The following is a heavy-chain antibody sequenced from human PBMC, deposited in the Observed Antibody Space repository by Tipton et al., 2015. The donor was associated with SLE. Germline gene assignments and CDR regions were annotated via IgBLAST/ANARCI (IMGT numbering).Heavy chain of an antibody. CDR2: INAGNGNT. J-gene: IGHJ4*02. Sequence: QVQLVQSGAEVKKPEASVKVSCKASGYTFTSYAMHWVRQDPGQRLEWMGWINAGNGNTKYPQKFQGRVTITRDTSASTAYMELSSLRSEDTAVYYCARDSMDSGGYDYWGQGTLVTVSS. V-gene: IGHV1-3*01. D-gene: IGHD1-26*01. CDR3: ARDSMDSGGYDY. CDR1: GYTFTSYA.